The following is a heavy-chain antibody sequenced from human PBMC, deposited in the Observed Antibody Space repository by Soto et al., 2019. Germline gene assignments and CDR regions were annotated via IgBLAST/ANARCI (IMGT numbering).Heavy chain of an antibody. CDR1: GGSMRNVY. V-gene: IGHV4-59*01. Sequence: SETLSLTCTVSGGSMRNVYWSWIRQPPGKRLEWIGFIFHSGNAKYNPSLKSRVTISIDTSKGQFSLSLDSVTAADTAVYFCARAHAPTLPFDYWGLGTLVTVSS. CDR2: IFHSGNA. J-gene: IGHJ4*01. CDR3: ARAHAPTLPFDY. D-gene: IGHD2-15*01.